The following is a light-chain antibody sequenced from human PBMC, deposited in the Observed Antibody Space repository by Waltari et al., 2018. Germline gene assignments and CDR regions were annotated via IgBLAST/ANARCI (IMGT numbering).Light chain of an antibody. J-gene: IGLJ2*01. CDR2: DVS. V-gene: IGLV2-14*03. Sequence: ALTQPASVSGSPGQSITISCSGTSHDIGHYDYVAWYLQHPATAPKLLIFDVSKRPSGISDRFSASKSGSTASLTISGLQAEDEGEYFCGSYTTNSPFAVVFGGGTKLTVL. CDR3: GSYTTNSPFAVV. CDR1: SHDIGHYDY.